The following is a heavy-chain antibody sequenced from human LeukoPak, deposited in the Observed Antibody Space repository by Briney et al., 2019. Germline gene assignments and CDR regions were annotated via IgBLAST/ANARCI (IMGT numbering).Heavy chain of an antibody. D-gene: IGHD6-19*01. CDR1: GFTFSSYA. J-gene: IGHJ4*02. V-gene: IGHV3-64D*06. CDR2: ISSNGGST. CDR3: VKDSSGPFPNFDY. Sequence: GGSLRLSCSASGFTFSSYAMHWVRQAPGKGLEYVSAISSNGGSTYYADSVKGRFTISRGNSKNTLYLQMSSLRAEDTAVYYCVKDSSGPFPNFDYWGQGTLVTVSS.